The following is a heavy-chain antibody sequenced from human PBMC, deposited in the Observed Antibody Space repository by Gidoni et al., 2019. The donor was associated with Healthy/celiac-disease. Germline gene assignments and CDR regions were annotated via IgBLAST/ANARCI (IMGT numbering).Heavy chain of an antibody. CDR2: IIPIFGTA. J-gene: IGHJ4*02. Sequence: QVQLVQSGAEVKKPGSSVTVSCKASGGTFSSYAISWVRQAPGQGLEWMGGIIPIFGTANYAPKFQCRVTITADESTSTAYMELSSLRSEDTAVYYCASPYYYDSSGYYYLDYWGQGTLVTVSS. V-gene: IGHV1-69*01. D-gene: IGHD3-22*01. CDR1: GGTFSSYA. CDR3: ASPYYYDSSGYYYLDY.